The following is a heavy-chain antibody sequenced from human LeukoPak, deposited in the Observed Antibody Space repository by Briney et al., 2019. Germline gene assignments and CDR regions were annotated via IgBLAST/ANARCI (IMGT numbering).Heavy chain of an antibody. CDR1: GYTFTGYY. D-gene: IGHD4-23*01. CDR2: INPNSGGT. Sequence: ASVRLSCKASGYTFTGYYMHWVRQAPGQGLEWIAWINPNSGGTNYAQTFQGRVTMTRDTSISTAYMELSKLRSDDTAVYYCARTRATVVTPKFDYWGQGTLVTVSS. V-gene: IGHV1-2*02. CDR3: ARTRATVVTPKFDY. J-gene: IGHJ4*02.